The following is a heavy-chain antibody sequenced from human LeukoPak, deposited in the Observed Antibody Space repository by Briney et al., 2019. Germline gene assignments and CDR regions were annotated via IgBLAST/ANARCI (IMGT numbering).Heavy chain of an antibody. Sequence: PAGSLRLSSAASGFTFSSYIMHWVRQAQGQGLEWVAIISYDGSNEYYVDSAKGRFTISRDNTTNKLYLQMNSLRAADTAVYYCARDNDSRDPPHFDYWGQGTLVTVSS. CDR3: ARDNDSRDPPHFDY. J-gene: IGHJ4*02. D-gene: IGHD3-16*01. CDR2: ISYDGSNE. CDR1: GFTFSSYI. V-gene: IGHV3-30*04.